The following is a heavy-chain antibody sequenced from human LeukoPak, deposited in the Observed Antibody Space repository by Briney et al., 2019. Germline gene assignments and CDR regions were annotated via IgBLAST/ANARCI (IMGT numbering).Heavy chain of an antibody. Sequence: PGRSLRLSCAASGLTFSSYGMHWVRQAPGKGLEWVAAISYDGSSKYYADSVKGRFTISRDNSKNTLYLQMNSLRAEDTAVYYCANSHSSGWHRWGQGTLVTVSS. CDR2: ISYDGSSK. CDR1: GLTFSSYG. D-gene: IGHD6-19*01. CDR3: ANSHSSGWHR. J-gene: IGHJ4*02. V-gene: IGHV3-30*18.